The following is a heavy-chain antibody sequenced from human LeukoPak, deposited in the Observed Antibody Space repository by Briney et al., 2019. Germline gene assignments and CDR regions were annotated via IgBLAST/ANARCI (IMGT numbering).Heavy chain of an antibody. V-gene: IGHV3-53*01. CDR3: GRSWEQWLATYYYYYMDV. CDR2: IYSGGST. CDR1: GFTVSSNY. D-gene: IGHD6-19*01. J-gene: IGHJ6*03. Sequence: GGSLRLSCAASGFTVSSNYMSWVRQAPGKGLEWVSVIYSGGSTYYADSVKGRFTISRDNSNNTLYLQMNSLRAEDTAVYYCGRSWEQWLATYYYYYMDVWGKGTTVTVSS.